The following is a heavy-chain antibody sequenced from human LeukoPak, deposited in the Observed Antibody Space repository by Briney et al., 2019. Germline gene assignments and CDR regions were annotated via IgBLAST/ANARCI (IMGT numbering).Heavy chain of an antibody. CDR3: AKAYGPLDY. CDR2: ISYDGSNK. CDR1: GFTFSSYG. J-gene: IGHJ4*02. D-gene: IGHD4-17*01. V-gene: IGHV3-30*18. Sequence: GGSLRLSCAASGFTFSSYGMHWVRQAPGKGLEWVAVISYDGSNKYYADSVKGRFTISRDNSKNTLYLQMNSLRAEDTAVYYCAKAYGPLDYWGQGTLVTVSS.